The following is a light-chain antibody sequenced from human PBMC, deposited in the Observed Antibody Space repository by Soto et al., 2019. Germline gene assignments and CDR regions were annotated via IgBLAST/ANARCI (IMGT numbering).Light chain of an antibody. J-gene: IGKJ3*01. V-gene: IGKV3-20*01. CDR2: GTS. Sequence: EIVLTQSPGTLSLSPGERATLSCRASQSVSSKYLAWYQQKPGQAPRVLIYGTSIRASGVPERCSGGGSGTAFALTITRLEPEDFAVYYFQEYGSSRFTFGPGTKVDFK. CDR1: QSVSSKY. CDR3: QEYGSSRFT.